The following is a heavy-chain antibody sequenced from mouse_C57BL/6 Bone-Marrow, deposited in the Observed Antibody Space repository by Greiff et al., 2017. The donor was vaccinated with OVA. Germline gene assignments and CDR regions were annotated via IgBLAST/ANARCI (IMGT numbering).Heavy chain of an antibody. CDR3: TRDGGTTVVRYFDV. V-gene: IGHV5-9-1*02. CDR1: GFTFSSYA. D-gene: IGHD1-1*01. Sequence: EVKVVESGAGLVKPGGSLKLSCAASGFTFSSYAMSWVRQTPEKRLEWVAYISSGGDYIYYADTVKGRFTIYRDNARNTLYLQMSSLKSEDTAMYYCTRDGGTTVVRYFDVWGTGTTVTVSS. CDR2: ISSGGDYI. J-gene: IGHJ1*03.